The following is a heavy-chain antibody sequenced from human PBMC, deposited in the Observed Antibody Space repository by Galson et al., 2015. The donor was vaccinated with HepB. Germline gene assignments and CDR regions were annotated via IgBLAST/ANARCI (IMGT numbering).Heavy chain of an antibody. CDR2: IWKDGSNK. D-gene: IGHD2-2*02. CDR3: AKSLPRTPHRLLYRGEKYYFDY. V-gene: IGHV3-33*03. J-gene: IGHJ4*02. CDR1: GFAFGNYG. Sequence: SLRLSCAASGFAFGNYGMHWVRQAPGKGLEWMALIWKDGSNKHYADSLKGRFRISRDNTKNTLFLEADSLRAEDTAVYYCAKSLPRTPHRLLYRGEKYYFDYWGQGTLVTVSS.